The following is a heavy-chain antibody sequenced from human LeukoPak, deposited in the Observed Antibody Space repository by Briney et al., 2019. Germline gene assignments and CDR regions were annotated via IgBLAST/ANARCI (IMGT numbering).Heavy chain of an antibody. J-gene: IGHJ4*02. V-gene: IGHV3-33*08. D-gene: IGHD2/OR15-2a*01. CDR3: ARDIYGADH. CDR1: GFTFSSYG. CDR2: IWYDGSNK. Sequence: PGGSLRLSCAACGFTFSSYGMHWVRQAPGKGLEWVAVIWYDGSNKYYADSVKGRFTISRDNSKNTLYLQMTGLRADDTAVYYCARDIYGADHWGQGTLVSVSS.